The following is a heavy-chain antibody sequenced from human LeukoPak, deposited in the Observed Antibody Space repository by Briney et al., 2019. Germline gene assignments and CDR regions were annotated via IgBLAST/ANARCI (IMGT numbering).Heavy chain of an antibody. J-gene: IGHJ4*02. V-gene: IGHV4-59*12. CDR1: GGSISSYY. D-gene: IGHD6-13*01. CDR3: ARERPSYSSSTYFDY. Sequence: SETLSLTCTVSGGSISSYYWSWIRQPPGKGLEWIGYIYYSGSTNYNPSLKSRVTMSVDTSKNQFSLKLSSVTAADTAVYYCARERPSYSSSTYFDYWGQGTLVTVSS. CDR2: IYYSGST.